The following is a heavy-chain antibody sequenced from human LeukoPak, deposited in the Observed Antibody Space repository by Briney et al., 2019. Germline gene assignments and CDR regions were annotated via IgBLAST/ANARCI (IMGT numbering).Heavy chain of an antibody. CDR2: IYHSGST. CDR1: GGSISSSNW. CDR3: ASLGYCSSTSCYGEAFDI. J-gene: IGHJ3*02. Sequence: PSGTLSLTCAVSGGSISSSNWWSWVRQPPGKGLEWIGEIYHSGSTNYNPSLKSRVTISVDKSKNQFSLKLSSVTAADTAVYYCASLGYCSSTSCYGEAFDIWGQGTMVTVSS. V-gene: IGHV4-4*02. D-gene: IGHD2-2*01.